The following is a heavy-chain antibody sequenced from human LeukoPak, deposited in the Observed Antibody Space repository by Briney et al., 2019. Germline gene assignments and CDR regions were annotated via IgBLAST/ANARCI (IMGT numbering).Heavy chain of an antibody. CDR1: GFTFSRYS. CDR3: AKPPSRQLGY. J-gene: IGHJ4*02. D-gene: IGHD6-13*01. V-gene: IGHV3-23*01. CDR2: ISGSGGST. Sequence: PGGSLRLSCAASGFTFSRYSMKWVRQAPGKGLEWVSAISGSGGSTYYADSVKGRFTISRDNSKNTLYLQMNSLRAEDTAVYYCAKPPSRQLGYWGQGTLVTVSS.